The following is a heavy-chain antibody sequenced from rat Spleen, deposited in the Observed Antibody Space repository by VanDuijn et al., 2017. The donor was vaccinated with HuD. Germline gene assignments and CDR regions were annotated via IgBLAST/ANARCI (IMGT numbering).Heavy chain of an antibody. CDR2: ISYDGSST. D-gene: IGHD4-1*01. CDR3: ATSVRHTGY. CDR1: GFTFSDYY. J-gene: IGHJ2*01. Sequence: EVQLVESDGGLVQPGRSLKLSCAASGFTFSDYYMAWVRQAPTKGLEWVATISYDGSSTYYRDSVKGRFTISRDNAKNTLYLQVDSLRSEDTATYYCATSVRHTGYWGQGDMVTVSS. V-gene: IGHV5-29*01.